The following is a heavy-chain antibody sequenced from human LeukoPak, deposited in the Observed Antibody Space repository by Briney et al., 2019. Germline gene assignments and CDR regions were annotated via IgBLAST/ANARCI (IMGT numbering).Heavy chain of an antibody. CDR1: GFPFSSYG. CDR2: ISYDGSNK. CDR3: ARETMGYYYGSGSYHFDY. Sequence: GGSLRLSCAASGFPFSSYGMHWVRQAPGKGLEWVAVISYDGSNKYYADSVKGRFTISRDNSKNTLYLQMNSLRAEDTAVYYCARETMGYYYGSGSYHFDYWGQGTLVTVSS. J-gene: IGHJ4*02. D-gene: IGHD3-10*01. V-gene: IGHV3-30*03.